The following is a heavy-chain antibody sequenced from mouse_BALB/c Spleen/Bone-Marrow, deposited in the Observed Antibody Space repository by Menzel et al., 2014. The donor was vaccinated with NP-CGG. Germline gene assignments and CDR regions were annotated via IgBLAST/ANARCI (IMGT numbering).Heavy chain of an antibody. V-gene: IGHV1-9*01. Sequence: QVQLQQSGAELMKPGASVKISCKATGYTFSSYWIEWVKQRPGHGLEWIGEILPGSGTTNYNENFKGKATFTADTSSNTAYMLLSSLTSEDSAVYYCARDYGYDGAMDYWGQGTSVTVSS. CDR2: ILPGSGTT. CDR1: GYTFSSYW. D-gene: IGHD2-14*01. CDR3: ARDYGYDGAMDY. J-gene: IGHJ4*01.